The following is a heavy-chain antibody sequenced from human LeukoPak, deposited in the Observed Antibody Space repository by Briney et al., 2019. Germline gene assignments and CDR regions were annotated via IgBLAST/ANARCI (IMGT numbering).Heavy chain of an antibody. CDR1: GFTFTSSA. CDR2: IVVGSGNT. D-gene: IGHD1-26*01. CDR3: AAIVGATEHRDY. Sequence: ASVKVSCKASGFTFTSSAVQWVRQARGQRLEWIGWIVVGSGNTNYAQKFQERVTTTRDMSTSTAYMELSSLRSEDTAVYYCAAIVGATEHRDYWGQGTLVTVSS. J-gene: IGHJ4*02. V-gene: IGHV1-58*01.